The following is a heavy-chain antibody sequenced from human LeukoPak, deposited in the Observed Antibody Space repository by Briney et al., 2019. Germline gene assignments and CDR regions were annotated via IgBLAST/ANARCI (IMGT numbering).Heavy chain of an antibody. CDR1: GGTFSSYA. CDR2: IIPIFGTA. CDR3: ARTVDSTHDY. V-gene: IGHV1-69*05. D-gene: IGHD2/OR15-2a*01. J-gene: IGHJ4*02. Sequence: SVKVSCKASGGTFSSYAISWVRQAPGQGLEWMGGIIPIFGTANYAQKFQGRVTITRDTSASTAYMELSSLRSEDTAVYYCARTVDSTHDYWGQGTLVTVSS.